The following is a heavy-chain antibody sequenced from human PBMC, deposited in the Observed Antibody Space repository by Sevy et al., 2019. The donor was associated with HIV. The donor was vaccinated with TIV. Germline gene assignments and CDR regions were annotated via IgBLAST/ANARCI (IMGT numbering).Heavy chain of an antibody. CDR1: GGSISSSSYY. CDR3: ARRRGIVVVGNGMDV. CDR2: IYYSGST. V-gene: IGHV4-39*01. J-gene: IGHJ6*02. Sequence: SESLSLTCTVSGGSISSSSYYWGWIRQPPGKGLEWIGSIYYSGSTNYNPSLMSRVTISVDTSKNQFSLRLSSVTAADAAVYYCARRRGIVVVGNGMDVWGQGTTVTVSS. D-gene: IGHD3-22*01.